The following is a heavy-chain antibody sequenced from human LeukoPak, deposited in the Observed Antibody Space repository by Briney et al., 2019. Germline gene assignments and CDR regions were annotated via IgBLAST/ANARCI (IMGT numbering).Heavy chain of an antibody. Sequence: GASVKVSCKASGYTFTGNFLHWVRQAPGQGLEWMGWINPNSGGTNYAQKFQGRVTMTRDTTISTAYLELSRLRSDDTAVYYCARGGRDYGDYIWGIGIDYWGQGTLVTVSS. CDR1: GYTFTGNF. V-gene: IGHV1-2*02. CDR3: ARGGRDYGDYIWGIGIDY. D-gene: IGHD4-17*01. J-gene: IGHJ4*02. CDR2: INPNSGGT.